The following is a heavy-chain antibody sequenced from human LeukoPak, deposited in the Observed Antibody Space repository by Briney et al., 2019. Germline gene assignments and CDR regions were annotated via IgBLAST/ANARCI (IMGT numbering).Heavy chain of an antibody. CDR3: ARDSDYGAFDI. D-gene: IGHD4-17*01. CDR2: IIPILGIA. CDR1: GGTFSSYA. V-gene: IGHV1-69*04. J-gene: IGHJ3*02. Sequence: SVTVSCKASGGTFSSYAISWVRQAPGQGLEWMGRIIPILGIANYAQKFQGRVTITADKSTSTAYMELSSLRSEDTAVYYCARDSDYGAFDIWGQGTMVTVSS.